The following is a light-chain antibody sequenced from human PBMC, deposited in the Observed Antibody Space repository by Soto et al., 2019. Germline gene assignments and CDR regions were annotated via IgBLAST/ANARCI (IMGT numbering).Light chain of an antibody. CDR2: GAS. CDR3: QQYKHWPPLT. CDR1: QSVGRN. Sequence: EIVMTQSPATLSVSPGVRATLSCRASQSVGRNLAWYQQKPGQAPRLLIYGASTRATGIPDRFSGSGSGTEFTQHSSSRQSEDFVSYSGQQYKHWPPLTFGGGIKVEIK. V-gene: IGKV3-15*01. J-gene: IGKJ4*01.